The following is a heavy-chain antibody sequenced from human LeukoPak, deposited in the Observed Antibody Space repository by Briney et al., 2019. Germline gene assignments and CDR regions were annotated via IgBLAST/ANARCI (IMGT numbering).Heavy chain of an antibody. J-gene: IGHJ3*02. D-gene: IGHD6-13*01. CDR3: AREYSGRCIHAFES. CDR2: IQYDVSSE. CDR1: GFTFSNYG. V-gene: IGHV3-30*02. Sequence: GGSLRLSCAASGFTFSNYGMHWVRQAPGKGLEWVAFIQYDVSSEYYADSVKGRFTVSRDNSKNTVYLQMNSLRVEDTAVYYCAREYSGRCIHAFESWGQGTAVTVSS.